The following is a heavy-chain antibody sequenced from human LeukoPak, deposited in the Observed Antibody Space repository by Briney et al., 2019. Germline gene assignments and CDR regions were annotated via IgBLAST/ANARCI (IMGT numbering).Heavy chain of an antibody. CDR3: ARGAYNDSSGYYPGLGYFDY. V-gene: IGHV3-30*04. Sequence: GGSLRLSCAASGFTFSSYAMHWVRQAPGKGLEWVAVISYDGSNKYYADSVKGRFTISRDNSKNTLYLQMNSLRAEGTAVHYCARGAYNDSSGYYPGLGYFDYWGQGTLVTVSS. CDR1: GFTFSSYA. CDR2: ISYDGSNK. D-gene: IGHD3-22*01. J-gene: IGHJ4*02.